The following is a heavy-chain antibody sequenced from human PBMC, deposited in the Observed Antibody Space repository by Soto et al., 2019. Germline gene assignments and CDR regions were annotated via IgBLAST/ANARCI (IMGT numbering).Heavy chain of an antibody. V-gene: IGHV4-34*01. CDR3: ALVVRGTVTTVVDAFDI. Sequence: QVQLQQWGAGLLKPSETLSLTCAVYGGFVSSGSYYWSWIRQPPGKGLEWIGEMSHSGGTHFNPSIKSRVTTSVETSKNLFSLRMSSLTAADTALYYCALVVRGTVTTVVDAFDIWGPGTMVTVSS. J-gene: IGHJ3*02. D-gene: IGHD1-1*01. CDR2: MSHSGGT. CDR1: GGFVSSGSYY.